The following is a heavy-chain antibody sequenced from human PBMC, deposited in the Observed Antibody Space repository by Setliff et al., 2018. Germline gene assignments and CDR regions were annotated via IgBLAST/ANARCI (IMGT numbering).Heavy chain of an antibody. D-gene: IGHD1-1*01. Sequence: SETLSLTCTVSGGPFSGASIWSWIRQPPGKGLEFIGYVYHSGTAKYDPSLESRAIMSVDASKNEISLKLKSVAAADTAVYYCAKGGTYRYFDFWGQGALVTVSS. CDR2: VYHSGTA. CDR1: GGPFSGAS. J-gene: IGHJ4*02. V-gene: IGHV4-59*01. CDR3: AKGGTYRYFDF.